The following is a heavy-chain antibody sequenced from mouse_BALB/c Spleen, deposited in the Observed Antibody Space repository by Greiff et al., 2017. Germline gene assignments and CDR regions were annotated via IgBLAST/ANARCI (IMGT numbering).Heavy chain of an antibody. CDR2: IYPGSGST. CDR1: GYTFTSYW. D-gene: IGHD2-4*01. J-gene: IGHJ4*01. V-gene: IGHV1S22*01. Sequence: LQQPGSELVWPGASVKLSCKASGYTFTSYWMHWVKQRPGQGLEWIGHIYPGSGSTNYDEKFKSKATLTVDTSSSTAYMQLSRLTSEDSAVYYCTTVIYYDYAMDYWGEGTSVTGSS. CDR3: TTVIYYDYAMDY.